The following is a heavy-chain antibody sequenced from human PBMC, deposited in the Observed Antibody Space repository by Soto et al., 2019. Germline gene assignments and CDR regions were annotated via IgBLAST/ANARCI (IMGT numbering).Heavy chain of an antibody. Sequence: GGSLRLSCAASGFTFSSYGMHWVRQAPGKGLEWVAVISYDGSNKYYADSVKGRFTISRDNSKNTLYLQMNSLRAEDTAVYYCALRYCGGDCYSGYFDYWGQGTLVTVSS. V-gene: IGHV3-30*03. CDR3: ALRYCGGDCYSGYFDY. D-gene: IGHD2-21*01. J-gene: IGHJ4*02. CDR1: GFTFSSYG. CDR2: ISYDGSNK.